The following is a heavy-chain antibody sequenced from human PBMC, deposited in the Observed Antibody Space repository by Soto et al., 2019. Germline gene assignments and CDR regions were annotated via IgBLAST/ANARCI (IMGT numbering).Heavy chain of an antibody. D-gene: IGHD2-21*02. CDR3: AREYCGGDCYPYFGY. J-gene: IGHJ4*02. CDR2: ISAYNGNT. CDR1: GYTFTSSG. Sequence: ASVKVSCKASGYTFTSSGISWVRQAPGPGLEWMGWISAYNGNTNYAQKLQGRVTMTTDTSTSTAYMELRSLRSDDTAVYYCAREYCGGDCYPYFGYWGQGTLVTVSS. V-gene: IGHV1-18*01.